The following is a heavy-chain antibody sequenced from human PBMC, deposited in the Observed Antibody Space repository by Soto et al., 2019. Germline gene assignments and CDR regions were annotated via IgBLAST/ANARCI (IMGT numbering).Heavy chain of an antibody. CDR2: ITSSGISI. CDR1: GFTFSDYY. CDR3: ARANTVTNPYWYFDL. V-gene: IGHV3-11*01. D-gene: IGHD4-17*01. J-gene: IGHJ2*01. Sequence: QVQLVESGGGSVKPGGSLRLSCAASGFTFSDYYMSWIRQAPGKGLEWVSYITSSGISIHYADSVQGRFTISRDNAKNSLYLQMNSLRAEDTAVYYCARANTVTNPYWYFDLWGRGTLVTVSS.